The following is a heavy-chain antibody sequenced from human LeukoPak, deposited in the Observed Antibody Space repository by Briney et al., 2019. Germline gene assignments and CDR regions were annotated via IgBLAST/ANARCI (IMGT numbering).Heavy chain of an antibody. D-gene: IGHD1-26*01. CDR3: ARVGATDYFDY. CDR1: GYTFTGYY. V-gene: IGHV1-2*02. Sequence: ASVTVSFTASGYTFTGYYMHWVRQAPGQGLEWMGWINPNSGGTNYAQKFQGRVTMTRDTSISTAYMELSRLRSDDTAVYYCARVGATDYFDYWGQGTLVTVSS. CDR2: INPNSGGT. J-gene: IGHJ4*02.